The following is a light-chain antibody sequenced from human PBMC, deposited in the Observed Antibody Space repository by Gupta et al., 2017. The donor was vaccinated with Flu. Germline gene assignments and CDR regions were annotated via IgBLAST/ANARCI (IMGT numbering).Light chain of an antibody. V-gene: IGKV2-28*01. J-gene: IGKJ2*01. CDR1: QSLLHSNGYNY. Sequence: DSVMTQSPLSLPVTHGEPASISCRSSQSLLHSNGYNYLDWYLQKPGQFTPLLIYLGSNRASGVPDRFSGSGSGTNVTLKISRVEAEDVGVYYCMQALQTPYTFGHGTKLEIK. CDR3: MQALQTPYT. CDR2: LGS.